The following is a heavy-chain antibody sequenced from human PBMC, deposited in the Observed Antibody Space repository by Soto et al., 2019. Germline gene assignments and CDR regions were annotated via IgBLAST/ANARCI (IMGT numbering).Heavy chain of an antibody. D-gene: IGHD2-2*01. V-gene: IGHV1-2*02. Sequence: ASVKVSCKASGYTFTGYYMHWVRQAPGQGLEWMGWINPNSGGTNYAQKFQGRVTMTRDTSMSTAYMELSRLRSDDTAVYYCARVSPVPSSPSCPGHYYYYGMDVWGQGTTVTVSS. CDR3: ARVSPVPSSPSCPGHYYYYGMDV. J-gene: IGHJ6*02. CDR1: GYTFTGYY. CDR2: INPNSGGT.